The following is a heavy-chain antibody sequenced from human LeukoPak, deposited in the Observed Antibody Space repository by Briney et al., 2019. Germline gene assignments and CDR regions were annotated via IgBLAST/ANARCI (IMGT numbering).Heavy chain of an antibody. CDR2: IIPILGIA. J-gene: IGHJ4*02. D-gene: IGHD3-22*01. CDR3: ARRPHYYDSSGYSY. Sequence: ASVKVSCKASGGTFSSYAICWVRQAPGQGLEWMGRIIPILGIANYAQKFQGRVTITADKSTSTAYMELSSLRSEDTAVYYCARRPHYYDSSGYSYWGQGTLVTVSS. V-gene: IGHV1-69*04. CDR1: GGTFSSYA.